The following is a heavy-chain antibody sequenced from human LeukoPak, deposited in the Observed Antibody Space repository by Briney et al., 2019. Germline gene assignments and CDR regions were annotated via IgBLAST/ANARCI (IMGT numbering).Heavy chain of an antibody. CDR3: TTERDFYYYYYYYMDV. J-gene: IGHJ6*03. V-gene: IGHV3-15*01. CDR1: GFTFSNAW. D-gene: IGHD3-3*01. CDR2: IKSKTDGGTT. Sequence: GGSLRLSCAASGFTFSNAWMSWVRQAPGKGLEWVGRIKSKTDGGTTDYAAPVKGRFTISRDDSKNTLYLQMNSLKTEDTAVYYCTTERDFYYYYYYYMDVWGKGTTVTVSS.